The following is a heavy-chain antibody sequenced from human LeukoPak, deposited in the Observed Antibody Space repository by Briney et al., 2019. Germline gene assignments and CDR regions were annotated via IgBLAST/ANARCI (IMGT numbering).Heavy chain of an antibody. D-gene: IGHD2-15*01. Sequence: GGSLRLSRAASGFTFSSYSMNWVRQAPGKGLEWVSSISSSSSYIYYADSVKGRFTISRDNAKNSLYLQMNSLRAEDTAVYYCARSASCSGGSCYGVWGYWGQGTLVTVSS. V-gene: IGHV3-21*01. CDR1: GFTFSSYS. CDR3: ARSASCSGGSCYGVWGY. CDR2: ISSSSSYI. J-gene: IGHJ4*02.